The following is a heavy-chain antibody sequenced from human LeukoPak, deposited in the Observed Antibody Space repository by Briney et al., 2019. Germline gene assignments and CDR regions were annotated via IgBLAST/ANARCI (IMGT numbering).Heavy chain of an antibody. D-gene: IGHD2-21*02. CDR3: AKDQCGGDCYYFDY. CDR2: ISYDGSNK. V-gene: IGHV3-30*18. J-gene: IGHJ4*02. Sequence: GGSLRLSCAASGFTFSSYGMHWVRQAPDKGLEWVAVISYDGSNKYYADSVKGRFTISRDNSKNTLYLQMNSLRAEDTAVYYCAKDQCGGDCYYFDYWGQGTLVTVSS. CDR1: GFTFSSYG.